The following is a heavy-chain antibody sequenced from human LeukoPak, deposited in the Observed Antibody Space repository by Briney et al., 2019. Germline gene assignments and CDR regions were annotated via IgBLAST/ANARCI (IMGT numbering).Heavy chain of an antibody. D-gene: IGHD6-19*01. Sequence: ASVKVSCKTSGYTFTDNYIHWVRQATGEGLEWMGWIDPKSGATNYAQKFQGRVTLTSDTSITTAYMELSSLRSDDTAVYYCARDRPGYSSWFDPWGQGTLVTVSS. V-gene: IGHV1-2*02. J-gene: IGHJ5*02. CDR2: IDPKSGAT. CDR1: GYTFTDNY. CDR3: ARDRPGYSSWFDP.